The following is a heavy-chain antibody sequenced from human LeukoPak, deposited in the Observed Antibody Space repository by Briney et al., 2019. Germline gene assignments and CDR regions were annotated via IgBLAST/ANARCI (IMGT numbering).Heavy chain of an antibody. V-gene: IGHV1-2*02. J-gene: IGHJ4*02. D-gene: IGHD4-17*01. CDR2: INPNSGGT. CDR3: ARDRAHDYGDYVFLH. CDR1: GYTFTGYY. Sequence: ASVKVSCKASGYTFTGYYMHWVRQAPGQGLEWMGWINPNSGGTNYAQKFQGRVTMTRDTSISTAYMELSRLRSDDTAVYYCARDRAHDYGDYVFLHWGQGTLVTVSS.